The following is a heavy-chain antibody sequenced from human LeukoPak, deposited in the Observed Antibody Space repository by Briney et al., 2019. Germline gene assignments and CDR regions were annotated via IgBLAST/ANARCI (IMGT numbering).Heavy chain of an antibody. J-gene: IGHJ5*02. CDR3: ARDFDP. CDR2: INHSGST. CDR1: GGSFSDYY. Sequence: PSETLSLTCAVYGGSFSDYYWSWIRQPPGKGLEWIGEINHSGSTNYNPSLKSRVTISVDTSKNQFSLKLSSVTAADTAVYYCARDFDPWGQGTLVTVSS. V-gene: IGHV4-34*01.